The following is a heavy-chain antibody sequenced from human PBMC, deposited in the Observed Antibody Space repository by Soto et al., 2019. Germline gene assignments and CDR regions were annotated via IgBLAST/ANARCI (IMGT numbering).Heavy chain of an antibody. V-gene: IGHV1-18*01. Sequence: ASVKVSCKTSGYTFSNYGITWVRQAPGQPLEWLGWISLYSDGTNYAQKFQGGVSMTTDTSTTTAYMELRSLRSDDTAVYYCARVVPGAEAWFGPWGQGTPVTVSS. D-gene: IGHD2-2*01. J-gene: IGHJ5*02. CDR3: ARVVPGAEAWFGP. CDR2: ISLYSDGT. CDR1: GYTFSNYG.